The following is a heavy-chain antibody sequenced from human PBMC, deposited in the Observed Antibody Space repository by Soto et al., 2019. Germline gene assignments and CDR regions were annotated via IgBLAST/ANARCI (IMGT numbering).Heavy chain of an antibody. CDR1: GFTFSSYG. CDR2: ISYDGSNK. CDR3: AKDRGLRELDY. D-gene: IGHD1-1*01. V-gene: IGHV3-30*18. Sequence: GGSLRLSCAASGFTFSSYGMHWVRQAPGKGLEWVAVISYDGSNKYYADSVKGRFTISRDNSKNTLYLQMNSLRAEDTAVYYCAKDRGLRELDYWGQGTLVTVSS. J-gene: IGHJ4*02.